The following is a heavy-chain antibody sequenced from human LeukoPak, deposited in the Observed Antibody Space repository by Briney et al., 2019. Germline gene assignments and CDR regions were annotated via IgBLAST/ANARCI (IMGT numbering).Heavy chain of an antibody. CDR3: ATPTSETGTTPGGG. CDR2: IYSGGST. D-gene: IGHD1-1*01. CDR1: GFTVSSHY. J-gene: IGHJ4*02. Sequence: PGGSLRLSCAASGFTVSSHYMSWVRQAPGKGLEWVSIIYSGGSTYYADFVRGRFTISRDNSKNTLYLQMNSLRAEDTAVYYCATPTSETGTTPGGGWGQGTLVTVSS. V-gene: IGHV3-53*01.